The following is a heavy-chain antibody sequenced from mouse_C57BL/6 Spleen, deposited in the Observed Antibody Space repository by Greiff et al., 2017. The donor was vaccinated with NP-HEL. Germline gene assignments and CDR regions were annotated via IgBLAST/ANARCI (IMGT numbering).Heavy chain of an antibody. CDR1: GYSITSGYD. CDR2: ISYSGST. J-gene: IGHJ3*01. V-gene: IGHV3-1*01. CDR3: ARDSSGYLAY. D-gene: IGHD3-2*02. Sequence: EVQLQESGPGMVKPSQSLSLTCTVTGYSITSGYDWHWIRHFPGNKLEWMGYISYSGSTNYNPSLKSRISITHDTSKNHFFLKLNSVTTEDTATYYCARDSSGYLAYWGQGTLVTVSA.